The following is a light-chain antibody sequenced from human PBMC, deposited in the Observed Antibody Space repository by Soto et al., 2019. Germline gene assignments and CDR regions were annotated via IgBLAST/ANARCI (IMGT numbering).Light chain of an antibody. CDR2: EVS. V-gene: IGLV2-14*01. J-gene: IGLJ1*01. CDR1: SSDVGGYNY. CDR3: SSYTSSSPLDV. Sequence: QSALTQPASVSGSPGQSITISCTGTSSDVGGYNYVSWYQQHPGKAPKLMIYEVSNRPSGVSNRFSGSKSGNTASLTISGLQDEDEADYYCSSYTSSSPLDVFGTGTKLTVL.